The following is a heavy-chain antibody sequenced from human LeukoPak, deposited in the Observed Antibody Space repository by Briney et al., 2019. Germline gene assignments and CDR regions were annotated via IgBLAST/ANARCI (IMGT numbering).Heavy chain of an antibody. J-gene: IGHJ3*02. CDR2: IIPIFGTA. Sequence: SVKVSCKASGGTFSSYAISRVRQAPGQGLEWMGGIIPIFGTANYAQKFQGRVTITTDESTSTAYMELSSLRSEDTAVYYCARDQDDSSGYYFDAFDIWGQGTMVTVSS. V-gene: IGHV1-69*05. CDR3: ARDQDDSSGYYFDAFDI. D-gene: IGHD3-22*01. CDR1: GGTFSSYA.